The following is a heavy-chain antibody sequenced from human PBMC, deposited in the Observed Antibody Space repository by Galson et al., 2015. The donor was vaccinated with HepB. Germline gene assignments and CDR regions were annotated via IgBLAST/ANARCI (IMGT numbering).Heavy chain of an antibody. J-gene: IGHJ4*02. Sequence: SVKVSCKASGSTFSSYAIGWVRQAPGQGLEWMGGIIPISATAKYAEKFQGRVTITADESTSTAYMELRSLKSEDTAVYYCARDYIWGSYRYSYGYWGQGTLVTVSS. CDR3: ARDYIWGSYRYSYGY. V-gene: IGHV1-69*13. D-gene: IGHD3-16*02. CDR1: GSTFSSYA. CDR2: IIPISATA.